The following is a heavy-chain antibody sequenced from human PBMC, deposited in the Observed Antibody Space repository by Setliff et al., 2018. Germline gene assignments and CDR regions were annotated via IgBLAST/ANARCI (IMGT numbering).Heavy chain of an antibody. J-gene: IGHJ4*02. D-gene: IGHD3-22*01. Sequence: PGGSLRLSCLASGFSFSNTKMSWVRQAPGKGLQWVSSVSGSGMTRDYTDSVKGRFTVSRDSSQNKIHLQMDSLRAEDTGKYFCARADSDSYYPYYFDFWGQGVLVTVSS. CDR2: VSGSGMTR. CDR3: ARADSDSYYPYYFDF. V-gene: IGHV3-23*01. CDR1: GFSFSNTK.